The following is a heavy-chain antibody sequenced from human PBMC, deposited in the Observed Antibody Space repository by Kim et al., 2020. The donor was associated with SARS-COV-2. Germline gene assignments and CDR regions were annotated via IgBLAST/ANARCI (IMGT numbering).Heavy chain of an antibody. CDR3: ARSSIAVAAPFDY. CDR1: GFTFSDYY. CDR2: ISSSSSYT. D-gene: IGHD6-19*01. J-gene: IGHJ4*02. V-gene: IGHV3-11*06. Sequence: GGSLRLSCAASGFTFSDYYMSWIRQAPGKGLEWVSYISSSSSYTNYADSVKGRFTISRDNAKNSLYLQMNSLRAEDTAVYYCARSSIAVAAPFDYWGQGTLVTVSS.